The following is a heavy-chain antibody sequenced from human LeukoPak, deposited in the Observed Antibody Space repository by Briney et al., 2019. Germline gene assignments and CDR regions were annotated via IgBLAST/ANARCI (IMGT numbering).Heavy chain of an antibody. J-gene: IGHJ4*02. Sequence: PSETLSLTCAVYGGSFSGYYWSWIRQPPGKGLEWIGEINHRGSTNYNPSLKSRVTTSVDTSKNQFSLKLSSVTAADTAVYYCARHYYDSSGYVPFDYWGQGTLVTVSS. D-gene: IGHD3-22*01. V-gene: IGHV4-34*01. CDR3: ARHYYDSSGYVPFDY. CDR2: INHRGST. CDR1: GGSFSGYY.